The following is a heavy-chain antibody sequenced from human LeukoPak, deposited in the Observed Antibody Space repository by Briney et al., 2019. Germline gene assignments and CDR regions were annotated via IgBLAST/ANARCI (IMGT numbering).Heavy chain of an antibody. CDR3: ARDLSSGWYPGYFDY. J-gene: IGHJ4*02. CDR2: ISSSSSYI. V-gene: IGHV3-21*01. CDR1: GFTFSSYS. Sequence: GGSLRLSCAASGFTFSSYSMNWVRQAPGKGLEWVSSISSSSSYIYYADSVKGRFTISRDNAKNSLYLQMSSLRAEDTAVYYCARDLSSGWYPGYFDYWGQGTLVTVSS. D-gene: IGHD6-19*01.